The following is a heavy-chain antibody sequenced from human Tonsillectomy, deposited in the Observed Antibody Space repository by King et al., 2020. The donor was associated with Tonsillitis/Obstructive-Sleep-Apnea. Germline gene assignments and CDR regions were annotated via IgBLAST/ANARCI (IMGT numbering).Heavy chain of an antibody. J-gene: IGHJ6*03. CDR2: IYYTGTT. CDR1: GASTSSTSYF. CDR3: ARQRSYYYMDV. Sequence: LQLQESGPGLVKPSETLSLTCTVSGASTSSTSYFWGWIRQSPGRGLEWIGNIYYTGTTYYNPSLESRVTISVDTSKNQFSLKLSSVTAADPAVYYCARQRSYYYMDVWGKGTTVTVSS. V-gene: IGHV4-39*01.